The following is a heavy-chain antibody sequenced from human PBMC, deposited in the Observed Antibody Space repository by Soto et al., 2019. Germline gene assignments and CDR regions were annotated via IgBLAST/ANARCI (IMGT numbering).Heavy chain of an antibody. D-gene: IGHD6-13*01. CDR3: AREMPSTAAAYFYYVLNV. Sequence: QVQLVQSGAEVKRPGSSAKVSCKASGGAFNNYAIYWVRQAPGQGLEWLGTIVPVFPSVYYAPRFQGRLTISADGSNDTVYMMLTSLKSEDTAVYYCAREMPSTAAAYFYYVLNVWSQGTSVTVSS. V-gene: IGHV1-69*18. CDR2: IVPVFPSV. J-gene: IGHJ6*02. CDR1: GGAFNNYA.